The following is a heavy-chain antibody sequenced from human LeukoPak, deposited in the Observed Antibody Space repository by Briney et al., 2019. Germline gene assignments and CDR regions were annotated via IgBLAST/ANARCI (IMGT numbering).Heavy chain of an antibody. J-gene: IGHJ4*02. V-gene: IGHV3-23*01. CDR1: GFIFSSYS. D-gene: IGHD4-17*01. Sequence: GGPLRLSCAASGFIFSSYSMIWVRQAPGKGLEWVSAIGYSAGDTYYADSVKGRFTISRDNSMNTLYLQMSSLRADDTALYYCAKDDDGHHHGVDHWGQGTLVTVSS. CDR3: AKDDDGHHHGVDH. CDR2: IGYSAGDT.